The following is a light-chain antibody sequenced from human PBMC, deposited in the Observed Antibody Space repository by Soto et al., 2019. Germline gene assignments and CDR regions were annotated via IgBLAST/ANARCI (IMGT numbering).Light chain of an antibody. CDR1: STDVGTYNH. CDR2: EVN. CDR3: CSYGRSTFYA. Sequence: QSVLTQPASVSGSPGQSITISCTGISTDVGTYNHVSWYQQHPGKAPKLMIYEVNERPSGVSNRFSGYKSGNTASLTISGLEAEDEAVYYCCSYGRSTFYAFATGTKLTVL. J-gene: IGLJ1*01. V-gene: IGLV2-23*02.